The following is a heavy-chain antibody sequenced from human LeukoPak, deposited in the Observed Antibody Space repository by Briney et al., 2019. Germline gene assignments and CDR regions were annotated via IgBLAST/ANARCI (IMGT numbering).Heavy chain of an antibody. D-gene: IGHD6-13*01. V-gene: IGHV3-30-3*01. CDR1: GFTFSSYA. CDR3: AKEGIAAAVTDY. J-gene: IGHJ4*02. CDR2: ISYDGSNK. Sequence: GGSLRLSCAASGFTFSSYATHWVRQAPGKGLEWVAVISYDGSNKYYADSVKGRFTISRDNSKNTLYLQMNSLRAEDTAVYYCAKEGIAAAVTDYWGQGTLVTVSS.